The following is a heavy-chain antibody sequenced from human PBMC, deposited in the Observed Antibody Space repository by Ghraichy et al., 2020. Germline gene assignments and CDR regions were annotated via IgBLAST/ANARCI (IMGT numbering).Heavy chain of an antibody. Sequence: SETLSLTCTVSGGSISSTSYYWGWIRQPPGKGLEWIGTIYYSGSTYYNPSLKCRVTISVDTSKNQFSLKLNSVTAADTAVYYCARLTIVRGVIRAPFDYWGQGTLVTVSS. CDR3: ARLTIVRGVIRAPFDY. V-gene: IGHV4-39*01. CDR2: IYYSGST. CDR1: GGSISSTSYY. J-gene: IGHJ4*02. D-gene: IGHD3-10*01.